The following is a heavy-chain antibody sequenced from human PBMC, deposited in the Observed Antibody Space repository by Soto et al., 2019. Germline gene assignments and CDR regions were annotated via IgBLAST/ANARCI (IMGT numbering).Heavy chain of an antibody. V-gene: IGHV1-58*01. CDR2: IVVGSGNT. D-gene: IGHD1-26*01. Sequence: SVKVSCKASGFTFTSSAVQWVRQARGQRLEWIGWIVVGSGNTNYAQKFQERVTVTRDMSTSTAYMELSSLRSEVTAVYYCATDLLKRKWYEGGTDYWGKGTLVIVSS. J-gene: IGHJ4*02. CDR3: ATDLLKRKWYEGGTDY. CDR1: GFTFTSSA.